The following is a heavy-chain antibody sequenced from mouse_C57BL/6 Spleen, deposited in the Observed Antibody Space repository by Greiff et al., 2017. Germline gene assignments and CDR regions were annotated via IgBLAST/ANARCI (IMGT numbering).Heavy chain of an antibody. CDR2: IYPGDGDT. CDR3: ASHGYDFAY. D-gene: IGHD2-2*01. Sequence: VQLQQSGPELVKPGASVKISCKASGYAFSSSWMNWVKQRPGKGLEWIGRIYPGDGDTNYNGKFKGKATLTADKSSSTAYMQLSSLTSEDSAVYFCASHGYDFAYWGQGTLVTVSA. V-gene: IGHV1-82*01. CDR1: GYAFSSSW. J-gene: IGHJ3*01.